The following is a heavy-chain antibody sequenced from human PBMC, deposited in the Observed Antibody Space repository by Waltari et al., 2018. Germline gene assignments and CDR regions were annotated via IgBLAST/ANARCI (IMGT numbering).Heavy chain of an antibody. CDR3: ARGRGYCTNGVCSTPARYFQH. CDR2: INHSGST. CDR1: GGYFSGYY. D-gene: IGHD2-8*01. J-gene: IGHJ1*01. Sequence: QVQLQQWGAGLLQPPETLPIPCAVYGGYFSGYYWSWMRQPPGKGLSSIGEINHSGSTNYNPSLKSRVTISVDTSKNQFSLKLSSVTAADTAVYYCARGRGYCTNGVCSTPARYFQHWGQGTLVTVSS. V-gene: IGHV4-34*01.